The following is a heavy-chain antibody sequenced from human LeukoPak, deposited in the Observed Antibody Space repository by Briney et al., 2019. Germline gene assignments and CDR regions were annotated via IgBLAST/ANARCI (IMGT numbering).Heavy chain of an antibody. CDR2: ISSSDTYT. Sequence: GGSLRLSCAASGFPFREYYMSWVRQAPGKGLEWLSYISSSDTYTYYADSVRGRFSISRDNANNSLFLHMNSLRAEDTAVYYCARSRGFHSMDSFPVWGQGTMVIVSS. D-gene: IGHD3-10*01. J-gene: IGHJ3*01. V-gene: IGHV3-11*03. CDR1: GFPFREYY. CDR3: ARSRGFHSMDSFPV.